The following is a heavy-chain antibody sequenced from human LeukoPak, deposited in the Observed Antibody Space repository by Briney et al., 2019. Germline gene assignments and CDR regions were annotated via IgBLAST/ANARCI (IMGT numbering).Heavy chain of an antibody. J-gene: IGHJ4*02. CDR2: INPSGDST. CDR1: GYTFTSYY. CDR3: ARHPSPQLHHFDY. D-gene: IGHD2-2*01. V-gene: IGHV1-46*01. Sequence: ASVKVSCKASGYTFTSYYMHWVRQAPGQGLEWMGIINPSGDSTSYEQRFQGRLAMTRDTSTNTVYMELSSLRSEDTAVYYCARHPSPQLHHFDYWGQGTLVTVSS.